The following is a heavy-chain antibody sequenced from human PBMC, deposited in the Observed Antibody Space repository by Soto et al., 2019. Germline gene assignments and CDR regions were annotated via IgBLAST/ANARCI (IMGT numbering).Heavy chain of an antibody. CDR3: ARESIAAAGKPDDAFDI. CDR2: IYHSGST. D-gene: IGHD6-13*01. CDR1: GGSISSGGYS. J-gene: IGHJ3*02. V-gene: IGHV4-30-2*01. Sequence: PSETLSLTCAVSGGSISSGGYSWSWIRQPPGKGLEWIGYIYHSGSTYYNPSLKSRVTISVDRSKNQFSLKLSSVTAADTAVYYCARESIAAAGKPDDAFDICGQGTMVTVSS.